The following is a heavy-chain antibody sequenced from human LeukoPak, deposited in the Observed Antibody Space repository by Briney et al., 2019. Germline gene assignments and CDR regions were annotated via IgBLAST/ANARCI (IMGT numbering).Heavy chain of an antibody. CDR2: TVYDGSNK. Sequence: GGSLRLSCAASGFTFSSYWMSWVRQAPGKGLEWVAVTVYDGSNKYYADSVKGRFTISRDNSKNTLYLQMNSLRAEDTAVYYGAREMFWRGSPPSYYFDYWGQGTLVTVSS. CDR1: GFTFSSYW. CDR3: AREMFWRGSPPSYYFDY. D-gene: IGHD3-3*01. V-gene: IGHV3-30-3*01. J-gene: IGHJ4*02.